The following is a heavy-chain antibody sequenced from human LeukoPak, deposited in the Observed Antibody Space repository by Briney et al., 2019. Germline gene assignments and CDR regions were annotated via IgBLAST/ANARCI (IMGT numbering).Heavy chain of an antibody. Sequence: GASVKVSCKASGYTFTGYYIHWVRQAPGQGLEWMGWINPNSGGTNYAQKFQGRVTMTRDTPISTAYMELSRLRSDDTAVYYCARDQSTGYSSGDYDYWGQGTLVTVSS. CDR1: GYTFTGYY. J-gene: IGHJ4*02. CDR2: INPNSGGT. CDR3: ARDQSTGYSSGDYDY. D-gene: IGHD6-19*01. V-gene: IGHV1-2*02.